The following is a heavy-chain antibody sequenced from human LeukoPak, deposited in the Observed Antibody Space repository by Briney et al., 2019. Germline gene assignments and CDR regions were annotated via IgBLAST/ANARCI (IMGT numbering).Heavy chain of an antibody. D-gene: IGHD2-15*01. CDR2: IYYSGST. V-gene: IGHV4-39*01. CDR3: ARHLGYCSGGSCYTFDY. CDR1: GGSISSSSYY. Sequence: SETLSLTCTVSGGSISSSSYYWGWIRQPPGKGLEWIGSIYYSGSTYYNPSLKSRVTISVDTSKNQFSLKLSSVTAADTAVYYCARHLGYCSGGSCYTFDYWGQGTLVTVSS. J-gene: IGHJ4*02.